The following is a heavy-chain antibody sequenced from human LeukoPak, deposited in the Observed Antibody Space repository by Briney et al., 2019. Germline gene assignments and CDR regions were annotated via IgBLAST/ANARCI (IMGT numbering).Heavy chain of an antibody. V-gene: IGHV1-46*01. J-gene: IGHJ4*02. CDR2: INPSGGST. CDR1: GYTFTSYY. D-gene: IGHD1-26*01. Sequence: RASVKVSCKASGYTFTSYYMHWVRQAPGQGLEWMGIINPSGGSTSYAQKFQGRVTMTRDTSTSTVYMELSSLRSEDTAVYYCATSGEVGASFDYWGQGTLVTVSS. CDR3: ATSGEVGASFDY.